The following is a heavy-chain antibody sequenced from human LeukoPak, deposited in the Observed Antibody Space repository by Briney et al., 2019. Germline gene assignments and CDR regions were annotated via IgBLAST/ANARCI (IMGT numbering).Heavy chain of an antibody. CDR1: GLTFSSYG. Sequence: GKSLRLSCAASGLTFSSYGMHWVRPAPGKGREWGAVIWYDGSNKYYADSVKGRFTISRGNSKNTLYLQMNSLRAEDTAVYYCARALHFEGFGPFDYWGQGTLVTVSS. CDR3: ARALHFEGFGPFDY. CDR2: IWYDGSNK. D-gene: IGHD3-16*01. J-gene: IGHJ4*02. V-gene: IGHV3-33*01.